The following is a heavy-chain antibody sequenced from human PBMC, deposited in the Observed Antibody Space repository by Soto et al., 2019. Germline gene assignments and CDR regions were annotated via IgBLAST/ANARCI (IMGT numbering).Heavy chain of an antibody. CDR1: GGSFSGYY. D-gene: IGHD6-13*01. V-gene: IGHV4-34*01. CDR3: ARVYRRVKQLPHRYYFYLDV. J-gene: IGHJ6*03. CDR2: INHSGST. Sequence: SETLSLTCAVYGGSFSGYYWSWIRQPPGKGLEWIGEINHSGSTNYNPSLKSRVTISVDTSKNQFSLKLSSVTAADTAVYYCARVYRRVKQLPHRYYFYLDVCGKGSMVTVSS.